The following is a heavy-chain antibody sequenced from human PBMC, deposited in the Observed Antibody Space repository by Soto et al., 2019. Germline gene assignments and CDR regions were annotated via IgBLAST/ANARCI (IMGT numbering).Heavy chain of an antibody. Sequence: ASVKVSCKASGYTFTSYGISWVRQAPGQGLEWMGWISAYNGNTNYAQKLQGRVTMTTDTSTSTAYMGLRSLRSDDTAVYYCALLIDSGSYPTFDYWGQGTLVTVSS. CDR2: ISAYNGNT. CDR3: ALLIDSGSYPTFDY. D-gene: IGHD3-10*01. J-gene: IGHJ4*02. V-gene: IGHV1-18*01. CDR1: GYTFTSYG.